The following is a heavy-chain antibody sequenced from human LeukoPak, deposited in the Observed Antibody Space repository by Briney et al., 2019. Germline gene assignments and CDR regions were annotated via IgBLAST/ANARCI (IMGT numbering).Heavy chain of an antibody. Sequence: PEILSLTCAVYGGSFSGYYWSWIRQPPGKGLEWIGEINHSGSTNYNPSLKSRVTISVDTSKNQFSLKLSSVTAADTAVYYCARGPYLGYCSSTSCYAWELRYFQHWGQGTLVTVSS. J-gene: IGHJ1*01. D-gene: IGHD2-2*01. CDR2: INHSGST. CDR3: ARGPYLGYCSSTSCYAWELRYFQH. CDR1: GGSFSGYY. V-gene: IGHV4-34*01.